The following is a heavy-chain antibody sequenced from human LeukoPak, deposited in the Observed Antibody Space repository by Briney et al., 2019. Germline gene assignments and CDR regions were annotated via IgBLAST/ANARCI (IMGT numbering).Heavy chain of an antibody. Sequence: GGSLRLSCAASGFSFTNYWMHWVRQAPGKGLVWVSHINSDGSATRYADSVKGRFTISRDNAMNTLYLQMNSLRAEDTAVYYCARDFESGYDYWGQGTLVTVSS. D-gene: IGHD3-22*01. CDR3: ARDFESGYDY. CDR2: INSDGSAT. V-gene: IGHV3-74*01. CDR1: GFSFTNYW. J-gene: IGHJ4*02.